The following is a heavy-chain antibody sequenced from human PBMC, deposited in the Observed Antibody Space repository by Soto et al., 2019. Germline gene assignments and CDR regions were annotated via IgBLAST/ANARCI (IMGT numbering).Heavy chain of an antibody. CDR1: GGSISSYY. Sequence: SETLSLTCTVSGGSISSYYWSWIRQPPGKGLEWIGYIYYSGSTNYNPSLKSRVTISVDTSKNQFSLKLSSVTAADTAVYYCARYRVIAAATYYFGYWGQGTLVTVSS. CDR3: ARYRVIAAATYYFGY. CDR2: IYYSGST. V-gene: IGHV4-59*01. J-gene: IGHJ4*02. D-gene: IGHD6-13*01.